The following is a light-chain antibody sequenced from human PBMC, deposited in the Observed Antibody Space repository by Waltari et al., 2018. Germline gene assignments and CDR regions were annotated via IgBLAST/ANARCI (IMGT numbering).Light chain of an antibody. CDR2: MNS. Sequence: QSVLTQPPSASGTPGQRVTISCSGSSSNIGSNTVSWYQRLPGPAPKLLLYMNSQRPSGVPDRCSGSKSGTSASLAISGLQSEDEAGYYCAAWDDSLNGQVFGGGTKLTVL. V-gene: IGLV1-44*01. CDR3: AAWDDSLNGQV. J-gene: IGLJ3*02. CDR1: SSNIGSNT.